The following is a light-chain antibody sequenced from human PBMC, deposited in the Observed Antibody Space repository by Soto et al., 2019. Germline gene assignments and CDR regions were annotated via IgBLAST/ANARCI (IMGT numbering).Light chain of an antibody. CDR2: END. CDR3: GTWDGSLSAGV. Sequence: QSVLTQPPSVSAAPGQKVTISCCGSSSNIGINYVSWYQQLPGTAPKLLIYENDKRPSGIPDRFSGSKSGTSATLGITGLQTGDEADYYCGTWDGSLSAGVFGGGTQLTVL. J-gene: IGLJ3*02. CDR1: SSNIGINY. V-gene: IGLV1-51*02.